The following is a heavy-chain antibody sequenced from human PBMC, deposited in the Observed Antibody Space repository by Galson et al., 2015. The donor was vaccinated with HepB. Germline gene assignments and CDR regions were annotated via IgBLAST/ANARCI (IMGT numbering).Heavy chain of an antibody. V-gene: IGHV3-74*01. CDR3: ARVGRRDDFWTD. CDR1: GFIFGRYW. D-gene: IGHD3-3*01. CDR2: INSDGSST. J-gene: IGHJ4*02. Sequence: SLRLSCAGSGFIFGRYWMHWVRQTPGKGLVWVSRINSDGSSTSYVDSAKGRFTISRDNAKNTLYLQMNSLRVEDTAMYFCARVGRRDDFWTDWGQGTLVTVSS.